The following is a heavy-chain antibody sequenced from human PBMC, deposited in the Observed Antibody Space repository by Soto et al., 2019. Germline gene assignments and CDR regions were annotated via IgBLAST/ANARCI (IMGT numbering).Heavy chain of an antibody. CDR3: ARVSPPSTVTTKHLGYMDV. J-gene: IGHJ6*03. CDR2: INHSGST. Sequence: SETLSLTCAVYGGSFSGYYWIWIRQPPGKGLEWIGEINHSGSTNYNPSLKSRVTISVDTSKNQFSLKLSSVTAADTAVYYCARVSPPSTVTTKHLGYMDVWGKGTTVTLSS. D-gene: IGHD4-4*01. CDR1: GGSFSGYY. V-gene: IGHV4-34*01.